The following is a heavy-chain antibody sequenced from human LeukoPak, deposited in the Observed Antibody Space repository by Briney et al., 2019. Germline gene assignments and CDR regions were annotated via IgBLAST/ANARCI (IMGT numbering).Heavy chain of an antibody. Sequence: GGSLRLSCAASGFTFSSYAMTWVRQAPGKGLEWVSGISGSGTNTYYADSVKGRFTISRDNSKNTLYLQMDSLRAEDTAAYYCAKGTYDSRGHFDYWGQGTLVSVSS. J-gene: IGHJ4*02. CDR1: GFTFSSYA. CDR2: ISGSGTNT. CDR3: AKGTYDSRGHFDY. D-gene: IGHD3-22*01. V-gene: IGHV3-23*01.